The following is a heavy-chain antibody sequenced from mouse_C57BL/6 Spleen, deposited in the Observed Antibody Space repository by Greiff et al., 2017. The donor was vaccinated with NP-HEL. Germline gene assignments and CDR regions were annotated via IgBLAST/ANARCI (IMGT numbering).Heavy chain of an antibody. CDR3: ARHPITTVVATNAY. CDR1: GFTFSSYG. J-gene: IGHJ3*01. CDR2: ICSGGSYT. V-gene: IGHV5-6*01. Sequence: EVQLVESGGDLVKPGGSLKLSCAASGFTFSSYGMSWVRQTPDKRLEWVATICSGGSYTYYPDSVKGRFTISRDNAKNTLYLQMSSLKSEDTAMYYCARHPITTVVATNAYWGQGTLVTVSA. D-gene: IGHD1-1*01.